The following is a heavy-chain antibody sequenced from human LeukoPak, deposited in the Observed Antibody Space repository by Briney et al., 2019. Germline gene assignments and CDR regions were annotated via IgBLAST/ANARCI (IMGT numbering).Heavy chain of an antibody. CDR1: GYSFIDYY. Sequence: GASVKVSCKTSGYSFIDYYIHWVRQAPGQGLEWMGWINSNSADTNYAQKFQGSVTMTRDTSISTAYMELSRLRSDDTAVYYCARGPLCSGGSCYRQNYYYYYMDVWGKGTTVTIS. J-gene: IGHJ6*03. CDR2: INSNSADT. V-gene: IGHV1-2*02. D-gene: IGHD2-15*01. CDR3: ARGPLCSGGSCYRQNYYYYYMDV.